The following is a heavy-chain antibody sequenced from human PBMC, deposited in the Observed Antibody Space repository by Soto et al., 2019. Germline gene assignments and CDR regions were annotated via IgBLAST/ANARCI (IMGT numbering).Heavy chain of an antibody. CDR3: AREEQQLVRWGYYYYGMDV. V-gene: IGHV6-1*01. CDR1: GDSVSSNSAA. CDR2: TYYRSKWYN. Sequence: PSQTLSLTCAISGDSVSSNSAAWNWIRQSPSRGLEWLGRTYYRSKWYNDYAVSVKSRITINPDTSKNQFSLQLNSVTPEDTAVYYCAREEQQLVRWGYYYYGMDVWGQGTTVTVSS. D-gene: IGHD6-13*01. J-gene: IGHJ6*02.